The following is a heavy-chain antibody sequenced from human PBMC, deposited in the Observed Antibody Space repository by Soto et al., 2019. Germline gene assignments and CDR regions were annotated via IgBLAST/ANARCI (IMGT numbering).Heavy chain of an antibody. D-gene: IGHD3-10*01. Sequence: EVQLVESGGGLVQPGGSLRLSCAASGFTFSGSWTHWVRQAPGKGLVWVSRINGDGSGTSYADFVKGRFTISRDDAKNTLFLQMNGLRAEDTAVYYCARGIFGSGTANDYWGQGTLVTVSS. CDR3: ARGIFGSGTANDY. CDR2: INGDGSGT. V-gene: IGHV3-74*01. CDR1: GFTFSGSW. J-gene: IGHJ4*02.